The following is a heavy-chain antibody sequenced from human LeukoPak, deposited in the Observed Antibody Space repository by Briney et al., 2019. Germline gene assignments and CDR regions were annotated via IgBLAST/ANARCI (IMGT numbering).Heavy chain of an antibody. J-gene: IGHJ5*02. Sequence: GASVKVSCKASGYTFTSYYMHWVRQAPGQGLEWMGWISAYNGNTNYAQKLQGRVTMTTDTSTSTAYMELRSLRSDDTAVYYCARGELYYYDSSGYLLNWFDPWGQGTLVTVSS. CDR1: GYTFTSYY. D-gene: IGHD3-22*01. CDR2: ISAYNGNT. CDR3: ARGELYYYDSSGYLLNWFDP. V-gene: IGHV1-18*04.